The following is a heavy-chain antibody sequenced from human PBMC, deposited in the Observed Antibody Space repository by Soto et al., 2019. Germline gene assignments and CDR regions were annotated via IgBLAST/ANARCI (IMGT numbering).Heavy chain of an antibody. Sequence: EVQLVESGGGLAPPGGSLRLSCVASGFTFTTFWMSWVRQAPGKGLDWVANIRQDGGAQYYVDSVKGRFTISRDNAKNSFYLQMDSLRAEDTAVYYCVRGGHGSGSYLGSYWGQGILVTVSS. CDR1: GFTFTTFW. J-gene: IGHJ4*02. D-gene: IGHD3-10*01. CDR2: IRQDGGAQ. V-gene: IGHV3-7*03. CDR3: VRGGHGSGSYLGSY.